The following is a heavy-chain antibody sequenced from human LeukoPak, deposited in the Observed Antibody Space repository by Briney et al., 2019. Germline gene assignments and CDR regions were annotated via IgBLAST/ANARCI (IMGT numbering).Heavy chain of an antibody. CDR3: ARGGTAYCSSTSCYTLDY. V-gene: IGHV1-69*13. CDR1: GGTFSSYA. CDR2: IIPIFGTA. Sequence: SVKVSCKASGGTFSSYAISWVRQAPGQGLEWMGGIIPIFGTANYAQKFQGRVTITADESTSTAYMELSSLRSEDTAVYYCARGGTAYCSSTSCYTLDYWGQGTLVTVSS. D-gene: IGHD2-2*02. J-gene: IGHJ4*02.